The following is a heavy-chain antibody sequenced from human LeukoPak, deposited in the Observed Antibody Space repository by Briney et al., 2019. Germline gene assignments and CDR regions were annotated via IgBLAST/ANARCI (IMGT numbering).Heavy chain of an antibody. V-gene: IGHV3-21*01. CDR1: GFTFSSYS. CDR3: AKPHRITMIVGVDFDY. Sequence: GGSLRLSCAASGFTFSSYSMNWVRQAPGKGLEWVSSISSSSSYIYYADSVKGRFTISRDNAKNSLYLQMNSLRAEDTAVYYCAKPHRITMIVGVDFDYWGQGTLVTVSS. J-gene: IGHJ4*02. D-gene: IGHD3-22*01. CDR2: ISSSSSYI.